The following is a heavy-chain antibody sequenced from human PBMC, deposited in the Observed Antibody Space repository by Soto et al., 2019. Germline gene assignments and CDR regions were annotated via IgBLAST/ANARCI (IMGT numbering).Heavy chain of an antibody. D-gene: IGHD3-3*01. J-gene: IGHJ4*02. Sequence: SETLSLTSTVAGGSISSSSYYWGWIRQPPGKGLEWIGSIYQSGSTFYNPSLQSRVAISFDPSRNQFSMRLNSVTAADTAVYYCASPTSYYDSWIGYFGPQGYFCYWSPGTLVTVSS. CDR3: ASPTSYYDSWIGYFGPQGYFCY. V-gene: IGHV4-39*01. CDR2: IYQSGST. CDR1: GGSISSSSYY.